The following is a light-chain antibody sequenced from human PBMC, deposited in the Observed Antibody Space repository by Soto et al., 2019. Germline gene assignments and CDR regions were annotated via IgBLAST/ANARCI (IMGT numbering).Light chain of an antibody. CDR1: SSDVGGYNY. J-gene: IGLJ3*02. CDR3: SSYAGSNNLVV. V-gene: IGLV2-8*01. CDR2: EVT. Sequence: QSALTQPPSASGSPGQKVTISCTGTSSDVGGYNYVSWYQQHPGKAPKLMIYEVTKRPSGVPDRFSGSKSGNAASLTVSGLHAEDEADYYCSSYAGSNNLVVFGGGTKLTVL.